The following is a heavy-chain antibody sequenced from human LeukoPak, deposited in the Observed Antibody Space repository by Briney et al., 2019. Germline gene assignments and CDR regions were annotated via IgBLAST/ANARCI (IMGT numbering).Heavy chain of an antibody. CDR2: IIPIFGTA. V-gene: IGHV1-69*01. CDR3: ARVVTPRYCTSTSCYLKGWFDP. Sequence: ASVKVSCKASGGTFRRFAMSWVRQAPGQGLEWMGGIIPIFGTANYAQKFQGSVTITADEFTSTAYMELSSLGSEDTAVYYCARVVTPRYCTSTSCYLKGWFDPWGQGTLVTVSS. CDR1: GGTFRRFA. D-gene: IGHD2-2*01. J-gene: IGHJ5*02.